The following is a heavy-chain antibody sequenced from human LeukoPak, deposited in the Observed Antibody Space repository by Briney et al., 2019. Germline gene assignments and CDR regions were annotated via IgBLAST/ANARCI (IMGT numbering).Heavy chain of an antibody. CDR2: IKSKTEGGTT. D-gene: IGHD3/OR15-3a*01. CDR3: AKDLSSGTGRGFDY. V-gene: IGHV3-15*01. Sequence: GGSLRLSCAASGFTFSNAWMSWVRQAPGKGLEWVGRIKSKTEGGTTDCAAPVKGRFTISRDDSKNTLYLTMDSLKTEDTAVYYCAKDLSSGTGRGFDYWGQGTLVTVSS. CDR1: GFTFSNAW. J-gene: IGHJ4*02.